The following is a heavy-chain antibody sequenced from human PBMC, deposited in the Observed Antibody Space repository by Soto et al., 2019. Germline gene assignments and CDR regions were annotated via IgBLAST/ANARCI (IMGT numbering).Heavy chain of an antibody. J-gene: IGHJ6*02. D-gene: IGHD3-3*01. CDR1: GFTVSSNY. V-gene: IGHV3-53*01. CDR2: IYSGGST. Sequence: GSLRLSCAASGFTVSSNYMSWVRQAPGKGLEWVSVIYSGGSTYYADSVKGRFTISRDNSKNTLYLQMNSLRAEDTAVYYCATDRFWSGPDYYYGVDVWGQGPTVTVSS. CDR3: ATDRFWSGPDYYYGVDV.